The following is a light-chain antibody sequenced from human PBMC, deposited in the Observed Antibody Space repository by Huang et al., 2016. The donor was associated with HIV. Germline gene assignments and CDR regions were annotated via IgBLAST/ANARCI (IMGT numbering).Light chain of an antibody. CDR1: QSLLHSNGYNY. J-gene: IGKJ1*01. CDR3: MQALQIPWT. V-gene: IGKV2-28*01. CDR2: LCS. Sequence: DTVMTQSPLSLPVTPGEPASISCRSSQSLLHSNGYNYLDWYLQKPGQSPQLLIYLCSNRASGVPDRFSGSGSGTDFTLKINRVEAEDVGVYYCMQALQIPWTFGQGTKVEI.